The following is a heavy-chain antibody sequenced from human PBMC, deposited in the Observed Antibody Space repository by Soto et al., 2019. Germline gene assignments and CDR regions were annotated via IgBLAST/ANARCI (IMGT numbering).Heavy chain of an antibody. J-gene: IGHJ4*02. D-gene: IGHD2-15*01. Sequence: EVQLVESGGGLVKPGGSLRLSCAASGFTFSSYSMNWVRQAPGKGLEWVSSISSSSSYIYYADSVKGRLTISRDNAKNSQYLQMNSLRAEDTAVYYCARAEGSGGGSRFFDYWGQGTLVTVSS. CDR3: ARAEGSGGGSRFFDY. CDR1: GFTFSSYS. V-gene: IGHV3-21*01. CDR2: ISSSSSYI.